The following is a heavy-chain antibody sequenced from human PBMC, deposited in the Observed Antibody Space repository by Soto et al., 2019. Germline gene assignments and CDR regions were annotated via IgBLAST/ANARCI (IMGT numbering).Heavy chain of an antibody. CDR2: IYTSGST. D-gene: IGHD2-2*02. CDR1: GGSISSYY. Sequence: QVQLQESGPGLVKPSETLSLTCTVSGGSISSYYWSWIRQPAGKGLEWIGRIYTSGSTNYNPSLKSRVTMSVDTSKNQFSLKLSSVTAADTAVYYCARDGYQLLYRWGWFDPWGQGTLVTVSS. CDR3: ARDGYQLLYRWGWFDP. J-gene: IGHJ5*02. V-gene: IGHV4-4*07.